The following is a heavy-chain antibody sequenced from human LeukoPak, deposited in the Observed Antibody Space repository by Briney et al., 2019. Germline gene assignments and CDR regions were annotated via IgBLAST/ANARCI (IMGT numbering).Heavy chain of an antibody. V-gene: IGHV3-30*04. D-gene: IGHD2-8*01. CDR2: ISYDGSNK. Sequence: PGRSLRLSCAASGFTFSSYAMHWVRQAPGKGLEWVAVISYDGSNKYYADSVRGRFTISRDNSKNTLYLQMNSLRAEDTAVYYCARDGRLYGDVVEAYWYFDYWGQGTLVTVSS. J-gene: IGHJ4*02. CDR3: ARDGRLYGDVVEAYWYFDY. CDR1: GFTFSSYA.